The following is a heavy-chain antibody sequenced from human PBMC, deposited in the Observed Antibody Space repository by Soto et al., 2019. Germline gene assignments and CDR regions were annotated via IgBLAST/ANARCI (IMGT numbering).Heavy chain of an antibody. Sequence: PSETLSLTCAVSGGSISSGGYYWSWIRQHPGKGLEWIGYIYYSGSTYYNPSLKSRVTISVDTSKNQLSLKLSSVTAADTAVYYCARSVLMITFGRVQRYYGMDVWGQGTTVTVS. D-gene: IGHD3-16*01. CDR2: IYYSGST. CDR1: GGSISSGGYY. CDR3: ARSVLMITFGRVQRYYGMDV. V-gene: IGHV4-31*11. J-gene: IGHJ6*02.